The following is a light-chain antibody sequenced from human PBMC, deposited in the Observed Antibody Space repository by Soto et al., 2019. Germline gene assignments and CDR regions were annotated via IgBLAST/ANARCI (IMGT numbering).Light chain of an antibody. CDR2: DVS. CDR1: SSDVGGYNY. Sequence: QSVLTKPRSVSGSPGQSVTISCTGTSSDVGGYNYVSWYQQHPGKAPKLMIYDVSKRPSGVPDRFSGSKSGNTASLTISGLHAEDEADYYCCSYAGSYTFNVVFGGGTKLTVL. CDR3: CSYAGSYTFNVV. J-gene: IGLJ2*01. V-gene: IGLV2-11*01.